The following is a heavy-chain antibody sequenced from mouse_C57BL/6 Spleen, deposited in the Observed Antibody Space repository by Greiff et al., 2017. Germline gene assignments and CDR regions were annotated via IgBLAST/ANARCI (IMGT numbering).Heavy chain of an antibody. CDR2: IDPSDSYT. J-gene: IGHJ3*01. CDR1: GYTFTSYW. Sequence: QVQLQQPGAELVMPGASVKLSCKASGYTFTSYWMHWVKQRPGQGLEWIGEIDPSDSYTNYNQKFKGKSTLTVDKSSSTAYMQLSSLKSEDSAVYYCARGDDYQSSFAYWGQGTLVTVSA. D-gene: IGHD2-4*01. V-gene: IGHV1-69*01. CDR3: ARGDDYQSSFAY.